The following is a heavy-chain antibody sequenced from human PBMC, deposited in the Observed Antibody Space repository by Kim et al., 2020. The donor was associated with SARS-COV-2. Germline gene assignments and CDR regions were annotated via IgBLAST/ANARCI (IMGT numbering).Heavy chain of an antibody. J-gene: IGHJ4*02. V-gene: IGHV1-58*01. D-gene: IGHD6-25*01. CDR3: AVTRASGGRPFDY. Sequence: YAQKVQERGTITRDMSTSTAYMELSSLRSEDTAVYYCAVTRASGGRPFDYWGQGTLVTVSS.